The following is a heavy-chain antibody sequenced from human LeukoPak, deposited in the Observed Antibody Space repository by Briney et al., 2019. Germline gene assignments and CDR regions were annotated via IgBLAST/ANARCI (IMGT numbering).Heavy chain of an antibody. Sequence: ASVKVSCTASGYTFTNYYIHWVRQAPGQGLEWTGIINPSGGSTSYAQKFQGRVTMTRDTSTSTVYMELSSLRSEDTAVYYCAREGPYSDSSRSRFDYWGQGTLVSVCS. V-gene: IGHV1-46*01. J-gene: IGHJ4*02. CDR1: GYTFTNYY. D-gene: IGHD6-6*01. CDR2: INPSGGST. CDR3: AREGPYSDSSRSRFDY.